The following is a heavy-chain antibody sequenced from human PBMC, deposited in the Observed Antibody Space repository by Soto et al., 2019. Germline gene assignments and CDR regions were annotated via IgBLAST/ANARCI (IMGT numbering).Heavy chain of an antibody. CDR3: ARSCIGTSCYDYHAMDV. V-gene: IGHV1-8*01. CDR1: GYTFTSYD. CDR2: MNPNSGNT. J-gene: IGHJ6*02. Sequence: ASVKVSCKASGYTFTSYDINWVRQATGQGLEWMGWMNPNSGNTAFAQQFQGRVTMSRNTSISTAYMELSSLTSEDTAVYYCARSCIGTSCYDYHAMDVWGQGTTVTVSS. D-gene: IGHD2-2*01.